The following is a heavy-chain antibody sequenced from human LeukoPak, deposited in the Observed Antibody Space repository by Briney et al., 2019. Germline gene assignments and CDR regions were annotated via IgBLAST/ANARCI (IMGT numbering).Heavy chain of an antibody. V-gene: IGHV3-30*18. CDR3: AKSEQWLPSKLYCYYYGMDV. D-gene: IGHD6-19*01. Sequence: PGGSLRLSCTASGFTFSSYWMSWVRQAPGKGLEWVAVISYDGSNKYYADSVKGRSTISRDNSKNTLYLQMNSLRAEDTAVYYCAKSEQWLPSKLYCYYYGMDVWGQGTTVTVSS. J-gene: IGHJ6*02. CDR1: GFTFSSYW. CDR2: ISYDGSNK.